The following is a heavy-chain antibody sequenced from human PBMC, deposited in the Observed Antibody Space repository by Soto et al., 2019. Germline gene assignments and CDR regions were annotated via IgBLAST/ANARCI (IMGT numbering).Heavy chain of an antibody. J-gene: IGHJ6*02. D-gene: IGHD6-19*01. CDR2: IIPIFGKV. V-gene: IGHV1-69*12. CDR3: AKGAVAGTPTSYYYYGMDV. CDR1: GGTFRTYA. Sequence: QVQLLQSGAEVKKPGSSVRVSCEASGGTFRTYAISWVRQAPGQGLESMGEIIPIFGKVNYAQKFQGRVTITADESTTTVYMDLRSLTSEDTAVYYCAKGAVAGTPTSYYYYGMDVWGHGTTVTVS.